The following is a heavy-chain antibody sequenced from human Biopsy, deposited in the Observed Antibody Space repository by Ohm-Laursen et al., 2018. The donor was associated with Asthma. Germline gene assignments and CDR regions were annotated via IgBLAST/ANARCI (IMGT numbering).Heavy chain of an antibody. J-gene: IGHJ4*02. V-gene: IGHV3-30*18. CDR3: AKDVFPGWELRRGPDY. CDR2: ISFDGTNR. CDR1: GFTFSNYG. Sequence: SLRLSCTASGFTFSNYGMHWVRQAPGKGLDWVAVISFDGTNRNYTDSVKGRFTISRDNSRNTLHLEMNSLRAEDTAVYYCAKDVFPGWELRRGPDYWGQGTLVTVSS. D-gene: IGHD1-26*01.